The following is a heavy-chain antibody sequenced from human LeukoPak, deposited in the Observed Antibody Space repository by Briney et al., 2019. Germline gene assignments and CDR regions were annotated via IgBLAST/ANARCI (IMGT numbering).Heavy chain of an antibody. D-gene: IGHD1-7*01. J-gene: IGHJ4*02. Sequence: GGSLRLSCAASGFTLSAHWMSWVRQAPGKGLEWVANIKQDGSEKYYVDSVKGRFTISRDNAKNSLYLQMNSLRAEDTAVYYCAREWANWNYYFDYWGQGTLVTVSS. CDR3: AREWANWNYYFDY. CDR2: IKQDGSEK. CDR1: GFTLSAHW. V-gene: IGHV3-7*01.